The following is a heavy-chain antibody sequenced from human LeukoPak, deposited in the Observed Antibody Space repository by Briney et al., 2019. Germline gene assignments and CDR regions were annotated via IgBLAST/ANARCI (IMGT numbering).Heavy chain of an antibody. CDR1: GFSFSDYY. D-gene: IGHD3-22*01. J-gene: IGHJ4*02. CDR2: ISSSDNTI. CDR3: AREAGYYDSSFEY. Sequence: GGSLRLSCAASGFSFSDYYMSWIRQAPGKGLDWVAYISSSDNTIYYADSVKGRFTVSRDNAKKFLYLQMNSLRAEDTAVYYCAREAGYYDSSFEYWGQGTLVTVSS. V-gene: IGHV3-11*04.